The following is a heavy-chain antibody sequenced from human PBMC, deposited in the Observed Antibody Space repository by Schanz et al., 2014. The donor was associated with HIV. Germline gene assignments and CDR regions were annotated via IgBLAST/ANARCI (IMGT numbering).Heavy chain of an antibody. CDR2: IKQDESEK. CDR3: AVLWIQPPFDY. CDR1: GFSFSNFW. J-gene: IGHJ4*02. D-gene: IGHD5-18*01. V-gene: IGHV3-7*01. Sequence: EVRLVESGGGLVQSGGSLRLSCAASGFSFSNFWVTWVRQAPGKRLEWVANIKQDESEKYYADSVKGRFTISRDNAKNSLYLHMNSLRAEDTAVYFCAVLWIQPPFDYWGQGTLVTVSP.